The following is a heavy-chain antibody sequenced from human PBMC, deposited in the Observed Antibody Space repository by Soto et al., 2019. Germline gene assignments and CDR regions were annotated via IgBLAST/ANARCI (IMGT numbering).Heavy chain of an antibody. CDR2: ISVDNGNT. CDR1: GYTFTTSG. Sequence: ASAKVCCKASGYTFTTSGISWVRQAPGQGLEWMGWISVDNGNTNYAQKFQGRVTMTRDTSTNTAYMELRSLRSDDTAVYYCARHGSSTDFDYWGQGALVTVSS. J-gene: IGHJ4*02. D-gene: IGHD5-12*01. V-gene: IGHV1-18*01. CDR3: ARHGSSTDFDY.